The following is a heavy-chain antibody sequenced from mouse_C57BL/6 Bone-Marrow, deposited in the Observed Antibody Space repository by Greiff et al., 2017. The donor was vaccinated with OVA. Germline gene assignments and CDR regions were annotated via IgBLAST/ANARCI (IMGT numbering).Heavy chain of an antibody. CDR2: ISDGGSYT. V-gene: IGHV5-4*03. CDR1: GFTFSSYA. CDR3: ARVGSGKGFAY. D-gene: IGHD4-1*01. Sequence: DVMLVESGGGLVKPGGSLKLSCAASGFTFSSYAMSWVRQTPEKRLEWVATISDGGSYTYYPDNVKGRFTISRDNAKNNLYLQMSHLKSEDTAMYYCARVGSGKGFAYWGQGTLVTVSA. J-gene: IGHJ3*01.